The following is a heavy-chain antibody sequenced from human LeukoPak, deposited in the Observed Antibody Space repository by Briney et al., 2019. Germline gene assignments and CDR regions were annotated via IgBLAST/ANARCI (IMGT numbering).Heavy chain of an antibody. J-gene: IGHJ2*01. CDR2: IIPIFGTA. CDR3: ARVVVITKWYFDL. V-gene: IGHV1-69*05. D-gene: IGHD3-22*01. Sequence: SVKVSCKASGGTFSSYAISWVRQAPGQGLEWMGGIIPIFGTANYAQKFQGRVTITTDESTSTAYMELSSLRSEDTAVYYRARVVVITKWYFDLWGRGTLVTVSS. CDR1: GGTFSSYA.